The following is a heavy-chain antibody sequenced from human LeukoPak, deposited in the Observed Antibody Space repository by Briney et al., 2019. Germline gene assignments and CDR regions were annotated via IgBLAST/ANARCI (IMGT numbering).Heavy chain of an antibody. CDR1: DFTFNFYW. J-gene: IGHJ4*02. CDR2: ILPDGSQK. V-gene: IGHV3-7*01. Sequence: GGSLRLSCVASDFTFNFYWMTWVRQAPGKGLEWLANILPDGSQKYYVDSVKGRFTISRDNPKNSLYLQINSLRADDTAVYYCGRLAHNAWYAIDFWGQGTLATVSS. CDR3: GRLAHNAWYAIDF. D-gene: IGHD2-2*01.